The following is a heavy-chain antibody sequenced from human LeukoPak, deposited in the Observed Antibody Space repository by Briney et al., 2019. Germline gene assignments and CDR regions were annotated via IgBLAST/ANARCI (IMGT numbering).Heavy chain of an antibody. CDR3: ARLRSEGVGVGGFDP. CDR1: GGSISRSSQF. V-gene: IGHV4-39*01. J-gene: IGHJ5*02. Sequence: SSETLSLTCTVSGGSISRSSQFWGWIRQPPGKGREWFGSIYYSGRTYYNPSLQSRVTISVDPSKNQFSLKLSSATAADTAGYYCARLRSEGVGVGGFDPWGQGTLVTVSS. D-gene: IGHD3-3*01. CDR2: IYYSGRT.